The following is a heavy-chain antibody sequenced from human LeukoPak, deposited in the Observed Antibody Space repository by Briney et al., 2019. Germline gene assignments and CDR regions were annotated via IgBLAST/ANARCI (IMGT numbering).Heavy chain of an antibody. D-gene: IGHD4-23*01. V-gene: IGHV3-33*06. CDR1: GFTFSSYG. J-gene: IGHJ4*02. CDR3: VKGGGNVRRYFEY. CDR2: IWFDGSNK. Sequence: GGSLRLSCAASGFTFSSYGMHWVRQPPGKGLEWVAVIWFDGSNKYYADSVKGRFTISRDSSKNTLYLQMNSLRAEDTAVYYCVKGGGNVRRYFEYWGQGTLVTVSS.